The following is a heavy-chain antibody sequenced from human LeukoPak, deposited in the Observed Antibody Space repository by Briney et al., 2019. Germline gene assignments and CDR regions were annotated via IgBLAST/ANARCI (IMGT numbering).Heavy chain of an antibody. CDR1: GYTFTGYY. J-gene: IGHJ6*03. CDR2: INPNSGGT. V-gene: IGHV1-2*02. D-gene: IGHD2-2*01. CDR3: ARGPIIDIVVIPAAADYYHMDV. Sequence: GASVKVSCKASGYTFTGYYMHWVRQAPGQGLEWMGWINPNSGGTNYAQKFQGRVTMTRDTSISTAYMELSSLRSDDTAVYYCARGPIIDIVVIPAAADYYHMDVWGKGTTVTVSS.